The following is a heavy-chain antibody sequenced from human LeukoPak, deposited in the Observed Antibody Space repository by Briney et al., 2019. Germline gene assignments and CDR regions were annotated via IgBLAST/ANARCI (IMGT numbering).Heavy chain of an antibody. D-gene: IGHD3-9*01. J-gene: IGHJ6*02. CDR3: AKVGGDWSGYNYYGLDV. V-gene: IGHV3-74*01. CDR1: GFSFNTYW. CDR2: IKTDGSST. Sequence: PGGSLRLSCAASGFSFNTYWMYWVRQVPEKGLVWVSRIKTDGSSTSYADSVKGRFTISRDNAKNTLYLQMNSLRAEGTAVYYCAKVGGDWSGYNYYGLDVWGQGTTVTVSS.